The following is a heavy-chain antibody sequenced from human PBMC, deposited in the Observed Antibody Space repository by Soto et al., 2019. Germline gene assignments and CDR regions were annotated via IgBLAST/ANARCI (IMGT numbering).Heavy chain of an antibody. CDR1: GFTFSSYG. Sequence: QVQLVESGGGVVQPGRSLRLSCAASGFTFSSYGMHWVRQAPGKGLEWVAVISYDGSNKYYADSVKGRFTISRDNSKNTLDLQMNSLRAEDTAGYYCAKDADTAMVIDYWGQGTLVTVSS. CDR2: ISYDGSNK. D-gene: IGHD5-18*01. J-gene: IGHJ4*02. V-gene: IGHV3-30*18. CDR3: AKDADTAMVIDY.